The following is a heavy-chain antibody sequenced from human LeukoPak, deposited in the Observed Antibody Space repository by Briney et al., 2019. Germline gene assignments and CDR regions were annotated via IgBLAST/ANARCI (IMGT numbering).Heavy chain of an antibody. CDR2: MFYSGST. CDR3: AGAGVRYYDSSGLHAFDF. D-gene: IGHD3-22*01. Sequence: SETLSLTCTVSGGSISSRSHCWGWIRQPPGKGLEWIGTMFYSGSTYYNPSLKSRVAISVDTSENQFSLELNSVTAADTAVYYCAGAGVRYYDSSGLHAFDFWGRGTMVTVSS. CDR1: GGSISSRSHC. V-gene: IGHV4-39*01. J-gene: IGHJ3*01.